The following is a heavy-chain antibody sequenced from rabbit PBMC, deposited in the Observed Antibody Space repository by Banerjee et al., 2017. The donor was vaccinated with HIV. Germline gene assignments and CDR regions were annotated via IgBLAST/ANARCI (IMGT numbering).Heavy chain of an antibody. D-gene: IGHD6-1*01. Sequence: QEQLEESGGDLVKPEGSLTLTCKASGFSFSSSYSISWVRQAPGKGLEWIACIAAGSSGSTYYASWAKGRFTISKTSSTTVTLQMTSLTAADTATYFCARGYSYRYAYAGNLWGPGTLVTVS. CDR1: GFSFSSSYS. CDR2: IAAGSSGST. J-gene: IGHJ4*01. CDR3: ARGYSYRYAYAGNL. V-gene: IGHV1S45*01.